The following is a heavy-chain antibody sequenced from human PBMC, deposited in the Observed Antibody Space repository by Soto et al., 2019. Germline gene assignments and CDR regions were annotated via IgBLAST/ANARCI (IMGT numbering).Heavy chain of an antibody. CDR3: ARDRSGYTSYYYYGMDV. CDR2: INPSGGST. V-gene: IGHV1-46*01. D-gene: IGHD3-3*01. J-gene: IGHJ6*02. Sequence: ASVKVSCKASGYTFTGYYMHWVRQAPGQGLEWMGIINPSGGSTSYAQKFQGRVTMTRDTSTSTVYMELSSLRSEDTAVYYCARDRSGYTSYYYYGMDVWGQGTTVTVSS. CDR1: GYTFTGYY.